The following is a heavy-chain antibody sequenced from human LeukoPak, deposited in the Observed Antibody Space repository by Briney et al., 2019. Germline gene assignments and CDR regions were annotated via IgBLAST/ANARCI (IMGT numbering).Heavy chain of an antibody. CDR1: GFTFSAYA. V-gene: IGHV3-48*04. J-gene: IGHJ4*02. CDR3: ARVRYDSGWYDY. Sequence: PGGSLRLSCAASGFTFSAYAMTWVRQAAGKGLECVSHITTGGSSIFYADSVKGRFTISRDNAKNSLYLQMNSPRAEDSAVYYCARVRYDSGWYDYWGQGALVTVSS. D-gene: IGHD6-19*01. CDR2: ITTGGSSI.